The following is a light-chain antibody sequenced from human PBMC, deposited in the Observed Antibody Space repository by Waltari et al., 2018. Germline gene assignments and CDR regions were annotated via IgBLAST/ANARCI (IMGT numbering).Light chain of an antibody. Sequence: SALTKAASVSGDPGQSIRKEGKGRRRDGGGHNYVLWYQQHLGKFPRLVIFDVNKRPSGGSNRVSSSNSGNTASLTISGFQDEDEADYYCLSYTSASTSYVFGTGTKVTVL. CDR3: LSYTSASTSYV. CDR1: RRDGGGHNY. J-gene: IGLJ1*01. V-gene: IGLV2-14*03. CDR2: DVN.